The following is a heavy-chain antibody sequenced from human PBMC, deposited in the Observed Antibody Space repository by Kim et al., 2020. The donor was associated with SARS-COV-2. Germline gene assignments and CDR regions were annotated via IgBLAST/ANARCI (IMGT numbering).Heavy chain of an antibody. D-gene: IGHD2-15*01. J-gene: IGHJ5*02. V-gene: IGHV4-59*08. CDR1: GGSISSYY. Sequence: SETLSLTCTVSGGSISSYYWSWIRQPPGKGLEWIGYIYYSGSTNYNPSLKSRVTISVDTSKNQFSLKLSSVTAADTAVYYCARRALGYCSGGSCHDAIDPGGQGTLVTVSS. CDR3: ARRALGYCSGGSCHDAIDP. CDR2: IYYSGST.